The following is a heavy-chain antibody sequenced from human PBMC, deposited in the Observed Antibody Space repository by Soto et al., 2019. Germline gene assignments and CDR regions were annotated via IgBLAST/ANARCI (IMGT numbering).Heavy chain of an antibody. CDR3: ARESNHYQDFFQD. J-gene: IGHJ4*02. V-gene: IGHV1-3*01. D-gene: IGHD2-2*01. Sequence: ASVKVSCKTSGYPFPSFEGHGIRQAPGQRPEWMGGISNAGSGNTKYSQKFQDRLTITGDKRATTVYMALSSLTSEDTATYYCARESNHYQDFFQDWGQGTQVTVCS. CDR2: ISNAGSGNT. CDR1: GYPFPSFE.